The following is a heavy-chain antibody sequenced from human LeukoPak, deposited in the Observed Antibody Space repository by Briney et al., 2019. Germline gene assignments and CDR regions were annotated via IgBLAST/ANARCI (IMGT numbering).Heavy chain of an antibody. V-gene: IGHV3-23*01. CDR3: ARERGRYSSGWDYYFDY. J-gene: IGHJ4*02. D-gene: IGHD6-19*01. CDR2: ITTSGGST. Sequence: GGSLRLSCAASGFTFSSYAMSWVRQAPGQGLEWVSSITTSGGSTYYADSVKGRFTISRDNSKNTLYLQMNSLRAEDTAVYYCARERGRYSSGWDYYFDYWGQGTLVTVSS. CDR1: GFTFSSYA.